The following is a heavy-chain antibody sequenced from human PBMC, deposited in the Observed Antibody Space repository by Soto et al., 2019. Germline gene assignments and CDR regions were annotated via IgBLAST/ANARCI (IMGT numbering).Heavy chain of an antibody. CDR2: VSGRGSTI. CDR1: GFTFSGYA. Sequence: SGGSLRLSCAASGFTFSGYAINWVRQAPGKGLEWVSGVSGRGSTIYYADAVKGRFTISRDNAKNSLYLQMNSLRAEDTAVYYCARGWRGGGSCYGCYYYMDVWGKGTTVTVSS. V-gene: IGHV3-48*04. CDR3: ARGWRGGGSCYGCYYYMDV. D-gene: IGHD2-15*01. J-gene: IGHJ6*03.